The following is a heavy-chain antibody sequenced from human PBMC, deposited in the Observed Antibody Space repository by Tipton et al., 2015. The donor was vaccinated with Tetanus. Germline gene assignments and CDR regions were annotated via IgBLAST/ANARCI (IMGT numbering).Heavy chain of an antibody. V-gene: IGHV5-51*01. CDR3: ATGPNYYDSSGYWEYFQH. CDR1: GYSFTSYW. Sequence: MQLVQSGAEVKKPGESLKISCKGSGYSFTSYWIGWVRQMPGKGLEWMGIIYPGDSDTRYSPSFQGQVTISADKSISTAYLQWSSLKASDTAMYYCATGPNYYDSSGYWEYFQHWGQGTLVTVSS. D-gene: IGHD3-22*01. J-gene: IGHJ1*01. CDR2: IYPGDSDT.